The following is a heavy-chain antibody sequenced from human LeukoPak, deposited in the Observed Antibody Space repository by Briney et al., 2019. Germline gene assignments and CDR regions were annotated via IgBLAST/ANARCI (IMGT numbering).Heavy chain of an antibody. V-gene: IGHV1-18*01. Sequence: ASVKVSCKASGYTFTSFYITWVRQAPGQGLEWLGWISADSGSTNYAQRFQGRVTVTIDRSTSTAYMDLRSLRYDDTAVYWCTRGYGGWPTYIDYWGQGSLVIVSS. D-gene: IGHD3-16*01. CDR2: ISADSGST. CDR3: TRGYGGWPTYIDY. J-gene: IGHJ4*02. CDR1: GYTFTSFY.